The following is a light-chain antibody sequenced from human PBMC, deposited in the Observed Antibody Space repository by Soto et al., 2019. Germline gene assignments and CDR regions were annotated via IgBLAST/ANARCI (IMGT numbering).Light chain of an antibody. Sequence: QPVLTQSPSASASLGPSVKLTCTLSSGHSSYAIAWHQQQPEKGPRYLMKLSSDGSHSKGDGIPDRFSGSSSGAERYLTISSLQSEDEADYYCQTWDIGARVVFGGGTQLTVL. V-gene: IGLV4-69*01. CDR2: LSSDGSH. CDR3: QTWDIGARVV. J-gene: IGLJ2*01. CDR1: SGHSSYA.